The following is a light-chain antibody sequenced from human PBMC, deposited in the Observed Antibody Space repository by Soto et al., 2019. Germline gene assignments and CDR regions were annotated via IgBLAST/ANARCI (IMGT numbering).Light chain of an antibody. CDR2: DAP. Sequence: DIQMTQSPSRLSASVGDGVTITCRASQSIGNWSAWYQQKPGKAPKLLIYDAPSLVSGVPSRFSGSGSGTKFTLTISSLQPDDFATYYCQQYNGFSPWTFGQGTKVEVK. CDR3: QQYNGFSPWT. CDR1: QSIGNW. J-gene: IGKJ1*01. V-gene: IGKV1-5*01.